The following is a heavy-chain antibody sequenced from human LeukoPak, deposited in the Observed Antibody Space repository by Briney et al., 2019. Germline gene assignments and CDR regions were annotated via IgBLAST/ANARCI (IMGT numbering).Heavy chain of an antibody. CDR3: ARDNSVEDTAWWFDP. CDR1: GYTFTSYY. Sequence: ASVKVSCKASGYTFTSYYMHWVRHPPGQGHEWMGIINPSCGSTSYAQKFQGRVTMTRDMSTSTDYMELSSLRSEDTAVYYCARDNSVEDTAWWFDPWGQGTLVTVSS. J-gene: IGHJ5*02. CDR2: INPSCGST. D-gene: IGHD4-23*01. V-gene: IGHV1-46*01.